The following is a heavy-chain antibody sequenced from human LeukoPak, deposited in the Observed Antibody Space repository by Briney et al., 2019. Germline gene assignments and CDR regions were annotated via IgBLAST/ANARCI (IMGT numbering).Heavy chain of an antibody. CDR3: ARGGGDIPINY. Sequence: GGSLRLSCAASGFTFSTFTMNWVRQAPGKGLEWVSSISNSRYTYYADAVKGRFTISRDNARNSLYLEMNSLGAEDTALYYCARGGGDIPINYWGQGTLVTVSS. V-gene: IGHV3-21*01. J-gene: IGHJ4*02. CDR2: ISNSRYT. D-gene: IGHD2-21*02. CDR1: GFTFSTFT.